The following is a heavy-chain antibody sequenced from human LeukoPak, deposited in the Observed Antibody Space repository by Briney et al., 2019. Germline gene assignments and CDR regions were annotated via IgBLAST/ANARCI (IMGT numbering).Heavy chain of an antibody. V-gene: IGHV3-7*01. CDR1: DFRLGRDW. Sequence: PGGSLRLSCVASDFRLGRDWISWVRQAPAKALECVACIKQDGSDEYYVGSVRGRITVSVDNGKNSLYLQMNSLRAEDTARYYCATLDSTKSVFWGRGTAVTVSS. J-gene: IGHJ1*01. D-gene: IGHD2-2*01. CDR2: IKQDGSDE. CDR3: ATLDSTKSVF.